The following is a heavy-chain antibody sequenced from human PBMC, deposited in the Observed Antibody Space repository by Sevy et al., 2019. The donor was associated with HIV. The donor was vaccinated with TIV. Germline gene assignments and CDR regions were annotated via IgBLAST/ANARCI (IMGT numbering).Heavy chain of an antibody. J-gene: IGHJ3*02. V-gene: IGHV4-31*03. CDR1: GGSISSGGYY. CDR3: ARRDSSVYDAFDI. CDR2: IYYSGST. D-gene: IGHD3-22*01. Sequence: SETLSLTCTVSGGSISSGGYYWSWIRQHPGKGLEWIGYIYYSGSTYYNPSLKSRVTISVDTSKNQFSLKLGSVTAADTAVYYCARRDSSVYDAFDIWGQGTMVTVSS.